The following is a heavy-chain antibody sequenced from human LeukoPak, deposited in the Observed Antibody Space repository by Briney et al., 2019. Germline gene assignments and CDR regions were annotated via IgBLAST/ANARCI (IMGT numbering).Heavy chain of an antibody. CDR1: GFTFSGPA. V-gene: IGHV3-73*01. Sequence: GGSLRLSCAVSGFTFSGPAMHWFRQAPGKGREWVGRIRSKVNNYATAYGASVKGRFTLSRDESKNTAYLQMNSLKTEDTAVYYCTRVWSDYFYMDVWGKGTTVTVSS. D-gene: IGHD3-16*01. CDR2: IRSKVNNYAT. CDR3: TRVWSDYFYMDV. J-gene: IGHJ6*03.